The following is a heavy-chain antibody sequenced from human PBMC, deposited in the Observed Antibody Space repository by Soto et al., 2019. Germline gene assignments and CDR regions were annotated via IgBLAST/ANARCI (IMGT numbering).Heavy chain of an antibody. D-gene: IGHD3-10*01. V-gene: IGHV3-11*06. Sequence: QVQLVESGGGLVKPVGSLRLSCEASGFTFNDHYMTWIRQAPGKGLEWVSFISSDSIYTNSADSVKGRFTISRDNAKNLLYLQMSSLRVEDTAVYYCARDSTGSGLDYGMDVWGQGTTVAVSS. CDR2: ISSDSIYT. CDR1: GFTFNDHY. J-gene: IGHJ6*02. CDR3: ARDSTGSGLDYGMDV.